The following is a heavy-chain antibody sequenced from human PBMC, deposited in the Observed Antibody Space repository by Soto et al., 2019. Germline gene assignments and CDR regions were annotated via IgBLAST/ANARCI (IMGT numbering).Heavy chain of an antibody. CDR1: GGSIFGYY. CDR3: ARGPPMIH. J-gene: IGHJ4*02. D-gene: IGHD3-22*01. Sequence: PSETLSLTCSVSGGSIFGYYWSWVRQPPGKGLEWLGYMYYSGSTNYNPSLKSRVTISVDTSKNQFSLKLSSVTAADTAVYYCARGPPMIHWGQGTLVTVSS. V-gene: IGHV4-59*12. CDR2: MYYSGST.